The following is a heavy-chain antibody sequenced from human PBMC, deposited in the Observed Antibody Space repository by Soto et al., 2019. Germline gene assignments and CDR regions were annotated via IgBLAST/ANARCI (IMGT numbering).Heavy chain of an antibody. CDR1: GGSISSNY. CDR2: IYHSGST. J-gene: IGHJ4*02. D-gene: IGHD3-22*01. V-gene: IGHV4-59*01. Sequence: QVQLQESGPGLVKPSETLSLTCTVSGGSISSNYWSWIRQPPGKGLEWIGYIYHSGSTNYNPSLKRRVTMSVDTSKNQFSLKLSSVTAADTAVYSCAREGSGYFDYWGQGTLVTVSS. CDR3: AREGSGYFDY.